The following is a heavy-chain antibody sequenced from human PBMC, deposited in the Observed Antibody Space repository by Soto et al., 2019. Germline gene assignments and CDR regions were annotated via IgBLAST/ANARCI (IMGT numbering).Heavy chain of an antibody. Sequence: GGSLRLSCAASGFTFSSYAMSWVRQAPGKGLEWVSAISGSGGSTYYADSVKGRFTISRDNSKNTLYLQMNSLRAEDTAVYYCAKTITMIVVVQYYFDYWGQGTLVTVSS. V-gene: IGHV3-23*01. J-gene: IGHJ4*02. CDR3: AKTITMIVVVQYYFDY. CDR2: ISGSGGST. CDR1: GFTFSSYA. D-gene: IGHD3-22*01.